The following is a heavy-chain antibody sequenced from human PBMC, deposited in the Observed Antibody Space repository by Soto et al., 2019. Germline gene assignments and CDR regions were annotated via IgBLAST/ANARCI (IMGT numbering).Heavy chain of an antibody. J-gene: IGHJ5*02. Sequence: QVQLVESGGGVVQPGRSLRPSCAASGFDFNTYGLHWVRQAPGKGLEWVAAISFDGGNQYYADSVKGRFTISRDKSNSTLYLQMNSLGAEDTATYFCAKDSSVTAAGSGGWFDPWGPGTLVIVSS. CDR2: ISFDGGNQ. CDR3: AKDSSVTAAGSGGWFDP. D-gene: IGHD6-13*01. CDR1: GFDFNTYG. V-gene: IGHV3-30*18.